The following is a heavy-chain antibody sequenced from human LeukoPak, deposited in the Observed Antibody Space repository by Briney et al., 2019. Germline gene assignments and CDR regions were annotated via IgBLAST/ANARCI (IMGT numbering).Heavy chain of an antibody. CDR2: INHSGST. CDR3: ARHAWYLLGFDP. V-gene: IGHV4-34*01. CDR1: GGSISGYY. J-gene: IGHJ5*02. Sequence: PSETLSLTCSVSGGSISGYYWSWIRQPPGKGLEWIGEINHSGSTNYNPSLKSRVTISVDTSKNQFSLKLSSVTAADTAVYYCARHAWYLLGFDPWGQGTLVTVSS. D-gene: IGHD4-23*01.